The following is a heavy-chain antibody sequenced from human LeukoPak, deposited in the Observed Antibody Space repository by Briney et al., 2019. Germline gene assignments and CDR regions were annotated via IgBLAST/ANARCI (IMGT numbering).Heavy chain of an antibody. D-gene: IGHD3-22*01. Sequence: GGSLRLSCAASGFTFSSYAMSWVRQAPGKGLEWVSAISGSGGSTYYADSVKGRFTISRDNSKNTLYLQMNSLRAEDTAVYYCARKAPYYSDGSGPLGTYYFDYWGQGTLVTVSS. CDR2: ISGSGGST. CDR1: GFTFSSYA. CDR3: ARKAPYYSDGSGPLGTYYFDY. J-gene: IGHJ4*02. V-gene: IGHV3-23*01.